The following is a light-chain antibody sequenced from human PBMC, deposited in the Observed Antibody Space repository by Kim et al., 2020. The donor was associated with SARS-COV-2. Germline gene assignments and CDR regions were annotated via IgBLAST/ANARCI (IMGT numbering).Light chain of an antibody. Sequence: AAVGDRVTISCRAGQSVSSWLAWYQQKAGKAPKLLIYDASSLESGVPSRFSGSGSETEFTLTIISLQPDDFATYYCQQYNSYPWTFGQGTKVDIK. CDR2: DAS. J-gene: IGKJ1*01. CDR1: QSVSSW. CDR3: QQYNSYPWT. V-gene: IGKV1-5*01.